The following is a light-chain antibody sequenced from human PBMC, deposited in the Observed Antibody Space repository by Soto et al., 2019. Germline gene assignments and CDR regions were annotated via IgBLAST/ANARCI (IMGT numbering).Light chain of an antibody. Sequence: EIALTQSPATLSLSPGERATLSCRASQSVSRYLAWYQQKPGQAPRLLIYDASNSATGIPARFSGSGSGTAFTLTSSSLEPEDFALYYCQQRGNWPSFGGGTKVEIK. V-gene: IGKV3-11*01. CDR3: QQRGNWPS. J-gene: IGKJ4*01. CDR1: QSVSRY. CDR2: DAS.